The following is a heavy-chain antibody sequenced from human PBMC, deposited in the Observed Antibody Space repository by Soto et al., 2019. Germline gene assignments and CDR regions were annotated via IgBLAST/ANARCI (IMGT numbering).Heavy chain of an antibody. CDR2: IVYSGNT. CDR3: AREGEEGYGGVFDY. CDR1: GGSVNSGGYY. Sequence: QVQLQESGPGLVKPSQILSLTCTVSGGSVNSGGYYWSWIRQYPGKGLQWIGYIVYSGNTYYNPSLKGRFTISIDTSKNQFSLKLASLTDADTAVYYCAREGEEGYGGVFDYWGQGTLVTVSS. V-gene: IGHV4-31*03. J-gene: IGHJ4*02. D-gene: IGHD4-17*01.